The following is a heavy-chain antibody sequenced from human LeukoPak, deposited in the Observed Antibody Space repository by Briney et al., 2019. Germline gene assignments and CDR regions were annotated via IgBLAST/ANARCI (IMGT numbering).Heavy chain of an antibody. Sequence: SETLSLTCTVSAGSISSHYWSWIRQPPGKGLEWIGYIYYSGSTNYNPSLKSRVTISVDTSKNQFSLKLSSVTAADTAVYYCARLTQQLVRLRSYRYFDLWGRGTLVTVSS. V-gene: IGHV4-59*11. D-gene: IGHD6-13*01. CDR3: ARLTQQLVRLRSYRYFDL. CDR1: AGSISSHY. J-gene: IGHJ2*01. CDR2: IYYSGST.